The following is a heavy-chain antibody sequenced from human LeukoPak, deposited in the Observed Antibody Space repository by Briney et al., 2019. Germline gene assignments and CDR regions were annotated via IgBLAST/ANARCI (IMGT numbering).Heavy chain of an antibody. Sequence: ASVKVSCKASGYTFTDYYMHWVRQAPAQGLEWMGWINPNSGGTNYAQKFQGRVTMTRDTSISTAYMELTRLRSDDTAMYYCARVTSCSSSSCYWGQGTLVTVSS. D-gene: IGHD2-2*01. V-gene: IGHV1-2*02. CDR2: INPNSGGT. CDR3: ARVTSCSSSSCY. J-gene: IGHJ4*02. CDR1: GYTFTDYY.